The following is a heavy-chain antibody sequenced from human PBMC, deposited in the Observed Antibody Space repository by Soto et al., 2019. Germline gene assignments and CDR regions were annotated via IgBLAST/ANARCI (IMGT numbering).Heavy chain of an antibody. J-gene: IGHJ6*02. CDR2: IYYSGST. Sequence: SETLSLTCTVSGGSISSYYWSWIRQPPGKGLEWIGYIYYSGSTNYNPSLKSRVTISVDTSKNQFSLKLSSVTAADTAVYYCARWYSSSWPYYYYGMDVWAQGTTVPVSS. D-gene: IGHD6-13*01. V-gene: IGHV4-59*01. CDR1: GGSISSYY. CDR3: ARWYSSSWPYYYYGMDV.